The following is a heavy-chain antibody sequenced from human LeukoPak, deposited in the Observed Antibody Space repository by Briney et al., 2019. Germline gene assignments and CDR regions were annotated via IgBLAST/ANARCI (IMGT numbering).Heavy chain of an antibody. J-gene: IGHJ4*02. Sequence: GGSLRRSCTASGFTFGDYAMSWFRQAPGKGLEWVGFIRSKAYGGTTEYAASVKGRFTISRDDSKSIAYLQMNSLKTEDTAVYYRTRDRSGWYAGYFDYWGQGTLVTVSS. CDR2: IRSKAYGGTT. V-gene: IGHV3-49*03. CDR1: GFTFGDYA. D-gene: IGHD6-19*01. CDR3: TRDRSGWYAGYFDY.